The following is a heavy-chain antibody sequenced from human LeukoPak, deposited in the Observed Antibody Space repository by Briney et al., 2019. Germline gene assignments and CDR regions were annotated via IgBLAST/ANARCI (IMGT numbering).Heavy chain of an antibody. CDR2: ISGSGSRT. D-gene: IGHD6-13*01. Sequence: GGSLRLSCAASGFTLSSYAMSWVRQAPGEGLEWVSTISGSGSRTYYADSVKGRFTISRDNSKNPLYLQMNSLRAEDTAVYYCAKQSSSWLFDYWGQGTLVTVSS. CDR1: GFTLSSYA. V-gene: IGHV3-23*01. CDR3: AKQSSSWLFDY. J-gene: IGHJ4*02.